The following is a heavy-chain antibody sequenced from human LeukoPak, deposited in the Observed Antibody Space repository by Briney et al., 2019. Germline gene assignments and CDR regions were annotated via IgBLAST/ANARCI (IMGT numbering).Heavy chain of an antibody. CDR3: ARDKLADTAMVYLDY. J-gene: IGHJ4*02. CDR1: GFTFSDYY. Sequence: PGGSLRLSCAASGFTFSDYYMTWIRQAPGKGLEWVSYISSSGSIIYYADSVKGRLTISRDNAKNSLYLQMNSLRAEDTAVYYCARDKLADTAMVYLDYWGQGTLVTVSS. CDR2: ISSSGSII. D-gene: IGHD5-18*01. V-gene: IGHV3-11*01.